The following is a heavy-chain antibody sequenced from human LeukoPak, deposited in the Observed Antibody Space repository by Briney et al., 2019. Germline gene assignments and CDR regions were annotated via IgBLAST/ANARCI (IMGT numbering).Heavy chain of an antibody. V-gene: IGHV3-9*01. J-gene: IGHJ4*02. D-gene: IGHD6-19*01. CDR2: ISWNSGSI. Sequence: GGSLRLSCAASGFTFDEYAMHWVRQAPGKGLEWVSGISWNSGSIGYADSVKGRFTISRDNAKNSLYLQMNSLRAEDTALYYCAKGYSSGWYYFDYWGQGTLVTVSS. CDR1: GFTFDEYA. CDR3: AKGYSSGWYYFDY.